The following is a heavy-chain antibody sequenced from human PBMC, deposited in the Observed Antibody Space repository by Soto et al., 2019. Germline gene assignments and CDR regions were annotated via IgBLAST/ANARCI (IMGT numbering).Heavy chain of an antibody. D-gene: IGHD3-10*01. V-gene: IGHV1-69*04. CDR2: VNPILSMS. Sequence: QVQLVQSGAEVKRPGSSVKVSCKASGDTFSFYSINWVRQAPGLGLEWMGRVNPILSMSNYAQRFQGRVTMTGEKSTRTAYMELSGLRSEDTAMYYCATSYGSGYRAFDYWGQGALVTFSS. J-gene: IGHJ4*02. CDR3: ATSYGSGYRAFDY. CDR1: GDTFSFYS.